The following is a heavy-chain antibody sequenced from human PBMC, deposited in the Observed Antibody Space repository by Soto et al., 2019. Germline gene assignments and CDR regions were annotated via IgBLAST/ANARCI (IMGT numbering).Heavy chain of an antibody. V-gene: IGHV4-61*01. D-gene: IGHD2-2*01. CDR1: GGSVSSGSYY. J-gene: IGHJ6*02. CDR2: IYYSGST. CDR3: ARDSEDIVVVPAAMEQIEYYYYGMDV. Sequence: SETLSLTCTFSGGSVSSGSYYLSWIRQPPGKGLEWIGYIYYSGSTNYNPSLKSRVTISVDTSKNQFSLKLSSVTAADTAVYYCARDSEDIVVVPAAMEQIEYYYYGMDVWGQGTTVTVSS.